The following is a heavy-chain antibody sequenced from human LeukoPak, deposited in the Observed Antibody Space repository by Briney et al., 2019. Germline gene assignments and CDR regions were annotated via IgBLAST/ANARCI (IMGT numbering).Heavy chain of an antibody. CDR3: ARDPNNYGDYRTPDKYYFDY. Sequence: PGGSLRLSCAASGFTFSSYSMNWVRQAPGKGLEWVSSISSSSSYIYYADSVKGRFTISRDNAKNSLYLQMNSLRAEDTAVYYCARDPNNYGDYRTPDKYYFDYWGQGTLVTVSS. V-gene: IGHV3-21*01. CDR1: GFTFSSYS. D-gene: IGHD4-17*01. CDR2: ISSSSSYI. J-gene: IGHJ4*02.